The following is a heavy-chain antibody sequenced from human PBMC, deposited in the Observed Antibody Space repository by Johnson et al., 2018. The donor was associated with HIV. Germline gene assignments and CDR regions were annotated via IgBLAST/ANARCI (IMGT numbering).Heavy chain of an antibody. CDR3: TTVDSSGYHNDAFDI. CDR2: INWNGGRT. V-gene: IGHV3-20*04. CDR1: GFTFDDHG. D-gene: IGHD3-22*01. J-gene: IGHJ3*02. Sequence: VQLVESGGGVVRPGGSLRLSCAASGFTFDDHGMSWVRQGSGKGLEWVSGINWNGGRTGYADSVKGRFTISRDNAKKSLYLQMNSLKTEDTAVYYCTTVDSSGYHNDAFDIWGQGTMVTVSS.